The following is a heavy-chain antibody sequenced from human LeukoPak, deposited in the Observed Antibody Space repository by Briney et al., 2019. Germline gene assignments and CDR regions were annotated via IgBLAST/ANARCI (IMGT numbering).Heavy chain of an antibody. CDR3: ARESGWSNFDY. CDR1: GFTFSDYY. V-gene: IGHV3-11*06. CDR2: ISSSTGDI. J-gene: IGHJ4*02. D-gene: IGHD6-19*01. Sequence: GGSLRLSCAASGFTFSDYYMSWIRQAPGKGLEWVSLISSSTGDIYYADSVKGRFTISRDNAKNSLYMQMNSLRAEDTAVYYCARESGWSNFDYWGQGTLVTVSS.